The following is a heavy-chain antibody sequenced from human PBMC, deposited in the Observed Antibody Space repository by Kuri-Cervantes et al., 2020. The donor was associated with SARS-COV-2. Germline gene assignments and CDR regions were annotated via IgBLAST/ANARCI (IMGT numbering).Heavy chain of an antibody. V-gene: IGHV1-8*01. Sequence: ASVKVSCKASGYTFTSYDINWVRQATGQGLEWMGWMNPNSGNTGYAQKFQGRVTMTRNTSISTAYMELSSLRSEDTAVYYCATVSGIAAAGSISTWFDPWGQGTLVTVSS. J-gene: IGHJ5*02. D-gene: IGHD6-13*01. CDR1: GYTFTSYD. CDR3: ATVSGIAAAGSISTWFDP. CDR2: MNPNSGNT.